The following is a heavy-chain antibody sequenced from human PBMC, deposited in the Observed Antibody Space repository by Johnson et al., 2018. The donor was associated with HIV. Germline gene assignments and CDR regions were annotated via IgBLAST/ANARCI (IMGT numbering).Heavy chain of an antibody. CDR3: ARLPSGYNRDSFNI. D-gene: IGHD5-18*01. CDR1: GFTFSTYG. CDR2: ISYDGSNE. J-gene: IGHJ3*02. Sequence: QEKLVESGGGVVQPGRSLRLSCAASGFTFSTYGMHWVRQAPGKGLEWVAVISYDGSNEYYVESVKGRFTISRDNSKNILYLQMNSLRAEDTATYYCARLPSGYNRDSFNIWGQGTMVTVSS. V-gene: IGHV3-30*03.